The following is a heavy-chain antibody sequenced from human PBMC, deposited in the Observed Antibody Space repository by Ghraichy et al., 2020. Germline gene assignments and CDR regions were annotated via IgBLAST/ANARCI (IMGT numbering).Heavy chain of an antibody. CDR3: VHSGWYGPYDY. V-gene: IGHV3-21*01. CDR1: GFTFSSYS. D-gene: IGHD6-19*01. Sequence: LSLTCAASGFTFSSYSMNWVRQAPGKGLEWVSSISSSSSYIYYADSVKGRFTISRDNAKNSLYLQMNSLRAEDTAVYYCVHSGWYGPYDYWGQGTLVTVSS. CDR2: ISSSSSYI. J-gene: IGHJ4*02.